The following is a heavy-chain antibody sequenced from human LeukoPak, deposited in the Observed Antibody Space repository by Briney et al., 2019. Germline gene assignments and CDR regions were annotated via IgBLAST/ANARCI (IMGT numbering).Heavy chain of an antibody. CDR1: GGSISSYY. J-gene: IGHJ4*02. CDR2: IYYSGST. CDR3: ARGPIQLWSDY. D-gene: IGHD5-18*01. Sequence: PSETLSLTCTVSGGSISSYYWSWIRQPPGKGLEWIGYIYYSGSTNYNPSLKSRVTISVDTSKNQFSLKLSSVTAADTAVYYCARGPIQLWSDYWGQGTLVTVSS. V-gene: IGHV4-59*01.